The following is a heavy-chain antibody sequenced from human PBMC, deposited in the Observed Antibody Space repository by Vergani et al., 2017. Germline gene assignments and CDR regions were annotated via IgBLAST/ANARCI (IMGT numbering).Heavy chain of an antibody. D-gene: IGHD3-9*01. CDR2: ISSSSSYT. CDR1: GFTFSDYY. J-gene: IGHJ1*01. CDR3: ARPAYDILTGYQH. V-gene: IGHV3-11*06. Sequence: QVQLVESGGGLVKPGGSLRLSCAASGFTFSDYYMSWIRQAPGKGLEWVSYISSSSSYTNYADSVKGRFTISRDNAKNSLYLQMNSLRAEDTAVYYCARPAYDILTGYQHWGQGTLVTVSS.